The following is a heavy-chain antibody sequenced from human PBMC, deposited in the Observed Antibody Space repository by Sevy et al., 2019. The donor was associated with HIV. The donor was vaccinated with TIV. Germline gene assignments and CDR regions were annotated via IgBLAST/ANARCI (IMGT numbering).Heavy chain of an antibody. D-gene: IGHD5-12*01. CDR1: GFTFSSYG. CDR3: AKTEYSGYDPPLYFDY. Sequence: GGSLRLSCVASGFTFSSYGMHWVRQAPGKGLEWVAFIRYDGSNKYYADSVKGRFTISRDNSKNTLYLQMNSLRAEDTAVYYCAKTEYSGYDPPLYFDYWGQGTLVTVSS. V-gene: IGHV3-30*02. J-gene: IGHJ4*02. CDR2: IRYDGSNK.